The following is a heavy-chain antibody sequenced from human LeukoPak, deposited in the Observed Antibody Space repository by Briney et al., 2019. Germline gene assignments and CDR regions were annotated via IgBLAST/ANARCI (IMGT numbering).Heavy chain of an antibody. CDR1: GFTFSSYA. D-gene: IGHD6-19*01. V-gene: IGHV3-23*01. CDR2: ISGSGGST. J-gene: IGHJ4*02. Sequence: HSGGSLRLSCAASGFTFSSYAMSWVRQAPGKGLEWVSAISGSGGSTYYADSVKGRFTISRDNSKNTLYLQMNGLRAEDTAVYYCAKAGGWYNFDYWGQGTLVTVSS. CDR3: AKAGGWYNFDY.